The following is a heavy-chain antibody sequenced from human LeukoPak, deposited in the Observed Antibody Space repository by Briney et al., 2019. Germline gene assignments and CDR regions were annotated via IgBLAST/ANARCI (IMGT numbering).Heavy chain of an antibody. CDR3: ARVNSAWSDYYMDV. CDR2: IDDSGRT. D-gene: IGHD6-19*01. J-gene: IGHJ6*03. CDR1: GGSISSYY. Sequence: SETLSLTCTVSGGSISSYYWNWIRQPPGKGPEWIGYIDDSGRTNYNPSLKSRVTISIDTSKNQFSLKLTSVTAADTAVYYCARVNSAWSDYYMDVWGKGTTVTVSS. V-gene: IGHV4-59*12.